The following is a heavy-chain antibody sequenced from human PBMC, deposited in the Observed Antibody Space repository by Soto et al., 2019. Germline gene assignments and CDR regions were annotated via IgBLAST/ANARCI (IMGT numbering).Heavy chain of an antibody. D-gene: IGHD2-15*01. CDR1: GFTFSSYG. Sequence: SLRLSCAASGFTFSSYGMHWVRQAPGKGLEWVAVISYDGSNKYYADSVKGRFTISRDNSKNTLYLQMNSLRAEDTAVYYCSAGPDRYDYWGQGTLVTVSS. CDR2: ISYDGSNK. V-gene: IGHV3-30*03. J-gene: IGHJ4*02. CDR3: SAGPDRYDY.